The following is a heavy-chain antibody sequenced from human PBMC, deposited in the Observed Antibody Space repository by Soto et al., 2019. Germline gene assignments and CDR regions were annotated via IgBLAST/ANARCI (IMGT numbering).Heavy chain of an antibody. CDR2: INPSSGRT. CDR1: GYTFTSYS. CDR3: ARVHIFGFILYARDV. Sequence: SVQLSCKASGYTFTSYSMHWVRQAPGQGLEWMGIINPSSGRTSYAQNFQGRVTMTSDTSTSIVYMEMSSLKSEDTAVYYCARVHIFGFILYARDVWGKGTKVTV. J-gene: IGHJ6*03. D-gene: IGHD3-3*02. V-gene: IGHV1-46*01.